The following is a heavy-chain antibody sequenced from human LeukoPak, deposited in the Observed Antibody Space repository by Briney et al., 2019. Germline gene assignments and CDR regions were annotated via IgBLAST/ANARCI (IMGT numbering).Heavy chain of an antibody. J-gene: IGHJ6*02. CDR2: INHSGST. Sequence: SETLSLTCAVYGGSFSGYYWSWIRQPQGKGLEWIGEINHSGSTNYNPSLKSRVTISVDTSKNQFSLKLSSVTAADTAVYYCARVVAVAVFYYYGMDVWGQGTTVTVSS. CDR3: ARVVAVAVFYYYGMDV. V-gene: IGHV4-34*01. D-gene: IGHD6-19*01. CDR1: GGSFSGYY.